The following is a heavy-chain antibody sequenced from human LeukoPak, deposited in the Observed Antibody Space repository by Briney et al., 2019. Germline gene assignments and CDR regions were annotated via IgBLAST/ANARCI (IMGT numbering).Heavy chain of an antibody. V-gene: IGHV3-23*01. CDR2: ISGSGGST. CDR3: AKVFDTAFDAFDI. CDR1: GFTFSSYA. Sequence: PGGSLRLSCAASGFTFSSYAMSWVRKAPGKGLEGVSTISGSGGSTYYADSVKGRFTISRDNSKNTLYLQMNSLRAEDTAVYYCAKVFDTAFDAFDIWGQGTMVTVSS. D-gene: IGHD5-18*01. J-gene: IGHJ3*02.